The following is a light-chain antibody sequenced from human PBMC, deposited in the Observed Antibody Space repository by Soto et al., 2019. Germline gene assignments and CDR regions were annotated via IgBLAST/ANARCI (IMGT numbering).Light chain of an antibody. CDR2: DVS. CDR1: GSDVGGYKY. CDR3: SSYTAAATEV. V-gene: IGLV2-14*01. Sequence: QSVLTQPASVSGSPGQSITISCTGSGSDVGGYKYVSWFQQHPGNAPKLIIYDVSNRPSGISDRFSGSKSGNTASLTISGLQAEDEADYYCSSYTAAATEVFGGGTQLTVL. J-gene: IGLJ3*02.